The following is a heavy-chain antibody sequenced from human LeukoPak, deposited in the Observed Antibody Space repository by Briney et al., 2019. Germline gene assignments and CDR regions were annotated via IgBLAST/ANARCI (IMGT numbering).Heavy chain of an antibody. CDR3: ARGGGSTDYYDSSGYF. D-gene: IGHD3-22*01. CDR2: IYYSGST. J-gene: IGHJ4*02. Sequence: SETLSLTCTVFGGSIRSYYWSWIRQPPGKGLEWIGDIYYSGSTNYNPSLKSRVTISVDTSKNQFSLTLSSVTAADTAVYYCARGGGSTDYYDSSGYFWGQGTLVTVSS. V-gene: IGHV4-59*01. CDR1: GGSIRSYY.